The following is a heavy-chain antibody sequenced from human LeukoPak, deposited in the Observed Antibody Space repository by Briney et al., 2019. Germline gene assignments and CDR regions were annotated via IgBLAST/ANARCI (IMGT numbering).Heavy chain of an antibody. D-gene: IGHD2-15*01. Sequence: ASLKLSCKVSGYTLTELSMHWATQAPGTSLEWRGGVDPEDGETIYAQKFQGRVTMTEDTSTDTAYMELSSRRSEDTAVYYCATRRVVPYGAFDIWGQGTMVTVSS. CDR1: GYTLTELS. CDR3: ATRRVVPYGAFDI. CDR2: VDPEDGET. J-gene: IGHJ3*02. V-gene: IGHV1-24*01.